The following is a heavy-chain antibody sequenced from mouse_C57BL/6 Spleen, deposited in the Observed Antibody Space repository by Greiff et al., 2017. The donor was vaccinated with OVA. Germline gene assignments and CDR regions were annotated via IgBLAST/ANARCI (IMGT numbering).Heavy chain of an antibody. V-gene: IGHV1-61*01. Sequence: QVQLQQPGAELVRPGSSVKLSCKASGYTFTSYWMDWVKQRPGQGLEWIGNIYPSDSETHYNQKFKDKATLTVDKSSSTAYMQLSSLTSEDSAVYYCAREAITTVPYFDYWGRGTTLTVSS. J-gene: IGHJ2*01. D-gene: IGHD1-1*01. CDR1: GYTFTSYW. CDR2: IYPSDSET. CDR3: AREAITTVPYFDY.